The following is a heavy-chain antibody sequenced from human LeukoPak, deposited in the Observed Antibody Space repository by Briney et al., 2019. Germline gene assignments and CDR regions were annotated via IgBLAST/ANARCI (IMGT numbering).Heavy chain of an antibody. CDR1: GFTFSDYG. CDR3: AGGVYGYNAFDY. CDR2: ISTGRSVM. D-gene: IGHD5/OR15-5a*01. V-gene: IGHV3-48*02. Sequence: GGSLRLSCAASGFTFSDYGMSWVRQAPGKGLEWISHISTGRSVMNYADSVKGRFTISRDNGKNSVYLQMYSLRDEDTAVYYCAGGVYGYNAFDYWGQGTLVSVSS. J-gene: IGHJ4*02.